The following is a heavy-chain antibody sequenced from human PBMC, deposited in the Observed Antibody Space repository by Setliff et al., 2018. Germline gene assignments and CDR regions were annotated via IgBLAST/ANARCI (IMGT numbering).Heavy chain of an antibody. CDR1: GFTVSSNY. V-gene: IGHV3-66*01. D-gene: IGHD3-10*01. CDR3: ARSPKLQITMVLYYFDY. CDR2: IYSGGST. Sequence: GGSLRLSCAASGFTVSSNYMSWVRQAPGKGLEWVSVIYSGGSTYYADSVKGRFTISRDNAKNSLYLQMNSLRAEDTAVYYCARSPKLQITMVLYYFDYWGQGTLVTVSS. J-gene: IGHJ4*02.